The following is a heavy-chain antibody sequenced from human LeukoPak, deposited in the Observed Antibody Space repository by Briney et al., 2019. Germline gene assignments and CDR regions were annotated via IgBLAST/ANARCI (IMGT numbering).Heavy chain of an antibody. CDR1: GFTFSSYG. J-gene: IGHJ4*02. V-gene: IGHV3-30*03. CDR2: ISYDGSNK. Sequence: GGSLRLSCAASGFTFSSYGMRWVRQAPGKGLEWVAVISYDGSNKYYADSVKGRFTISRDNSKNTLYLQMNSLRAEDTAVYYCARDSGAEFDYWGQGTLVTVSS. CDR3: ARDSGAEFDY. D-gene: IGHD3-10*01.